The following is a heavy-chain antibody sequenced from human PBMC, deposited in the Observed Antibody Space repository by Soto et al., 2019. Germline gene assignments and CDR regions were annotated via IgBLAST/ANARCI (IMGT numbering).Heavy chain of an antibody. D-gene: IGHD3-16*01. Sequence: SVKVSCKASGGTFSSYAISWVRQAPGQGLEWMGGIIPIFGTANYAQKFQGRVTITADESTSTAYMELRGLRSDDTAVYYCARIGVSSGHESPDFDSWGQGTLVTVSS. CDR1: GGTFSSYA. J-gene: IGHJ4*02. V-gene: IGHV1-69*13. CDR3: ARIGVSSGHESPDFDS. CDR2: IIPIFGTA.